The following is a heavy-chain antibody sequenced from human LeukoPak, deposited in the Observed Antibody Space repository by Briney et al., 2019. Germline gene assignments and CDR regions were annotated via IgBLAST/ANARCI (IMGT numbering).Heavy chain of an antibody. CDR1: RFTVSSNY. CDR3: ARDGIATFDS. CDR2: VYSSGST. V-gene: IGHV3-66*03. J-gene: IGHJ4*02. Sequence: PGGSLRLSCAASRFTVSSNYMSWVRQAPGKGGEWVSVVYSSGSTYYADSVKGRFTISRDNTKNTLYLPMNILRDEDTAVYYCARDGIATFDSWGQGTLVTVSS. D-gene: IGHD6-13*01.